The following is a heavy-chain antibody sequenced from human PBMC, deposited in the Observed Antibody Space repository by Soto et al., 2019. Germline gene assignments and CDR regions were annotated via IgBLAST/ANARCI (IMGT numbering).Heavy chain of an antibody. Sequence: ASVKVSSKASGYTFTSYGISWVRQAPGQGLEWMGWISAYNGNTNYAQKLQGRVTMTTDTSTSTAYMELRSLRSDDTAVYYCARGYSSGWSLDWFDPWGQGTLVTSPQ. V-gene: IGHV1-18*04. CDR3: ARGYSSGWSLDWFDP. CDR1: GYTFTSYG. J-gene: IGHJ5*02. CDR2: ISAYNGNT. D-gene: IGHD6-19*01.